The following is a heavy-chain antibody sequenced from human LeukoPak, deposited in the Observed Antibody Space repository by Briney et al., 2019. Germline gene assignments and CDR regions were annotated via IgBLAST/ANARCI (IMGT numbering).Heavy chain of an antibody. D-gene: IGHD3-22*01. J-gene: IGHJ4*02. CDR3: ARSLIDSSGYYPLYFDY. CDR1: SYTFTSYG. V-gene: IGHV1-18*01. CDR2: ISAYNGNT. Sequence: ASVKVSCKASSYTFTSYGISWVRQAPGQGLEWMGWISAYNGNTNYAQKLQGRVTMTTDTSTSTAYMELRSLRSDDTAVYYCARSLIDSSGYYPLYFDYWGQGTLVTVSS.